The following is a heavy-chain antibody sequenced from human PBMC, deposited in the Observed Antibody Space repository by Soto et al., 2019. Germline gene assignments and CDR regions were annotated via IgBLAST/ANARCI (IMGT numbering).Heavy chain of an antibody. D-gene: IGHD2-21*02. CDR1: EFTFRSYA. Sequence: QVQLVESGGGVVQPGRSLRLSCAASEFTFRSYAMHWVRQAAGKGLEWVAVISYDGSNEYYADSVKGRFTIFRDNSKNTLYLQMSSLGYEDTAVYYCARPLPYCGGYCYDAFDIWGRGTMVTVSS. J-gene: IGHJ3*02. CDR2: ISYDGSNE. CDR3: ARPLPYCGGYCYDAFDI. V-gene: IGHV3-30-3*01.